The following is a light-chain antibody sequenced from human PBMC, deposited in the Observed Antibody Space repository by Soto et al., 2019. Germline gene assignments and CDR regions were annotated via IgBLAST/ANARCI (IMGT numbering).Light chain of an antibody. Sequence: IQLTQSPSSLSASVGDRVTITCRASQGIRNYLAWYQQKPGKAPNLLIYLASTLQGGVPSRFSGSGSGPACSLTISSLQPEDVATYYCQDLNSGPLNCGGGTTVEL. CDR3: QDLNSGPLN. CDR2: LAS. V-gene: IGKV1-9*01. J-gene: IGKJ4*01. CDR1: QGIRNY.